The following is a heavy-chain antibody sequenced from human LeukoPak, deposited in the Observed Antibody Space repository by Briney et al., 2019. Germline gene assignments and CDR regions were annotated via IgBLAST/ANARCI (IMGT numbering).Heavy chain of an antibody. CDR1: GFTFNTYG. J-gene: IGHJ4*02. V-gene: IGHV3-23*01. CDR2: ISGRVGST. D-gene: IGHD2-8*01. CDR3: ARAGHCTNGICYTADFDY. Sequence: GGSLRLSCVASGFTFNTYGMSWVRQAPGKGLEWVSAISGRVGSTYYTDSVKGRFTISRDNAKNTVYLQMNSLRAEDTAVYYCARAGHCTNGICYTADFDYWGQGSLVTVSS.